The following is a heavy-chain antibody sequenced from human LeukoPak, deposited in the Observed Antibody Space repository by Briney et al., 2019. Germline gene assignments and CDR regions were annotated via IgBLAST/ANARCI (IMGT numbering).Heavy chain of an antibody. V-gene: IGHV1-46*01. Sequence: ASVKVSCKASGYTFTSYYMHWVRQAPGQGLEWMGIINPSGGSTIYAQKFQGRVTMTEDTSTDTAYMELSSLRSEDTAVYYCATWLTYYYDSSGYPPANYWGQGTLVTVSS. D-gene: IGHD3-22*01. CDR3: ATWLTYYYDSSGYPPANY. CDR2: INPSGGST. J-gene: IGHJ4*02. CDR1: GYTFTSYY.